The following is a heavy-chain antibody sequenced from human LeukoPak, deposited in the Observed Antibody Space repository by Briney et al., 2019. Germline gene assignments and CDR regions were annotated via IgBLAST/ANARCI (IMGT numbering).Heavy chain of an antibody. CDR2: IYSGGTT. Sequence: GGSLRLSCAASGFTVNNNYMTWVRQAPGKGLEWVSVIYSGGTTYYTDSVKGRFTISRDNSKNTLYLQMNSLRVDDTAVYYCARDPGIRNGMDVWGQGTTVTVSS. J-gene: IGHJ6*02. CDR1: GFTVNNNY. CDR3: ARDPGIRNGMDV. V-gene: IGHV3-53*01.